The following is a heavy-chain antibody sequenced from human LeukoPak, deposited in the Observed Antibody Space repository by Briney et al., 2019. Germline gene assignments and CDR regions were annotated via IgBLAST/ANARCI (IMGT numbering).Heavy chain of an antibody. V-gene: IGHV4-4*02. CDR1: GASISSSNW. CDR3: AMDGDTATANGHAFDV. D-gene: IGHD5-18*01. J-gene: IGHJ3*01. Sequence: SRSLSLTCAVAGASISSSNWGSGGRQPPGKGLGWIGEIYHSGSTNYNPSLKSRVTISVDKSKIQFSLKLSSVTAADTAVYYCAMDGDTATANGHAFDVWGQGTMVTVSS. CDR2: IYHSGST.